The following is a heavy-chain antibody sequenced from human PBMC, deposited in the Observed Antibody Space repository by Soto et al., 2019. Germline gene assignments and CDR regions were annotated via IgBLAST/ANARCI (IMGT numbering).Heavy chain of an antibody. V-gene: IGHV4-4*02. J-gene: IGHJ5*02. CDR2: IYHSGST. D-gene: IGHD4-17*01. Sequence: SETLSLTCAVSGGSISSSNWWSWVRQPPGKGLEWIGEIYHSGSTNYNPSLKSRVTISVVKSKNQFSLKLSFVTAADTAVYYCARVWTTVTNWFDPWGQGTLVTVSS. CDR3: ARVWTTVTNWFDP. CDR1: GGSISSSNW.